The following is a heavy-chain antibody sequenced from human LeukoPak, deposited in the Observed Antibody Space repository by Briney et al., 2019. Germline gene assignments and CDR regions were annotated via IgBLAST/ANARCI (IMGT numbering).Heavy chain of an antibody. CDR3: TKVASPGIAVAYIANYFDY. CDR2: ITESGGST. J-gene: IGHJ4*02. CDR1: VFTFSTYA. D-gene: IGHD6-19*01. Sequence: GGSLRLSCAASVFTFSTYAMSWVRQAPGKGLEWVSDITESGGSTYYADSVKGRFTISRDDSKKTMYLQMNGLRAEDTAVYYCTKVASPGIAVAYIANYFDYWGQGALVTVSS. V-gene: IGHV3-23*01.